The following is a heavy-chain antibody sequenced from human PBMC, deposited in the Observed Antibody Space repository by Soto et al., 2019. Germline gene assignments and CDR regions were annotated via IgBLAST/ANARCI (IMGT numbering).Heavy chain of an antibody. V-gene: IGHV1-69*13. J-gene: IGHJ6*02. Sequence: GASLKCSFKASGVTFSSYAISWVRQAPGQVLEWMGGIIPIFGTANYAQKFQGRVTITADESTSTAYMELSSLRSEDTAVYYCARAYSSQPMGYSYYYGMDVWGQGTTVTVSS. CDR1: GVTFSSYA. D-gene: IGHD6-13*01. CDR3: ARAYSSQPMGYSYYYGMDV. CDR2: IIPIFGTA.